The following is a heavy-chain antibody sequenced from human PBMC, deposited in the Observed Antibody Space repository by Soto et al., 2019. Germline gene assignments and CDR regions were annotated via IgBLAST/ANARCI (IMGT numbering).Heavy chain of an antibody. V-gene: IGHV3-74*01. CDR2: INDDGSST. D-gene: IGHD6-6*01. CDR1: GFTFSMYW. Sequence: PGGSLRLSCAASGFTFSMYWMHWVRQVPGKGPEWVSRINDDGSSTNYADSVKGRFTISRDNAKNTLYLQMNSLRVGDTAVYYCVRGEMRSSSGHTWFDPWGQGVQVTVSS. CDR3: VRGEMRSSSGHTWFDP. J-gene: IGHJ5*02.